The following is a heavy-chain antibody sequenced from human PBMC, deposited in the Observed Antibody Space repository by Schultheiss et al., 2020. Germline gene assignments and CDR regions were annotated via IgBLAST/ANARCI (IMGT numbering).Heavy chain of an antibody. CDR1: GYTFTGYY. J-gene: IGHJ4*02. CDR3: ARGNYYDSSGQGLDY. D-gene: IGHD3-22*01. CDR2: MNPNSGNT. V-gene: IGHV1-8*02. Sequence: APVKVSCKASGYTFTGYYMHWVRQAPGQGLEWMGWMNPNSGNTGYAQKFQGRVTMTRNTSISTAYMELSSLRSEDTAVYYCARGNYYDSSGQGLDYWGQGTLVTVSS.